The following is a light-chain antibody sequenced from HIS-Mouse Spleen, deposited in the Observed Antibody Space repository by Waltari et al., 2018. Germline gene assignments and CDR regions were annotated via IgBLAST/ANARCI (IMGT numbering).Light chain of an antibody. Sequence: QAVLTQPSSLSASPGASASLTCTLRSGINVGTYRLSWYQQNPGSPPQYLLRYKSDSDKQQGSGVPSRFSGSKDASANAGILLISGLQSEDEADYYCMIWHSSAWVFGGGTKLTVL. CDR3: MIWHSSAWV. J-gene: IGLJ3*02. CDR1: SGINVGTYR. CDR2: YKSDSDK. V-gene: IGLV5-45*02.